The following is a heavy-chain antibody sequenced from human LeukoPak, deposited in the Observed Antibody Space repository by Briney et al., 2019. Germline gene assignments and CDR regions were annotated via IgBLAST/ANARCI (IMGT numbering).Heavy chain of an antibody. J-gene: IGHJ3*02. CDR3: ARIRYGYNDAYDI. CDR2: INPGGGNT. V-gene: IGHV1-46*01. D-gene: IGHD5-24*01. Sequence: ASVKVSCKASGYTFTNSYIHWVRQAPGQGFQWMGLINPGGGNTNYAQNFQGRLTMTRDTSTTTVYMELSGLRSEDTAIYYCARIRYGYNDAYDIWGQGTVVTVPS. CDR1: GYTFTNSY.